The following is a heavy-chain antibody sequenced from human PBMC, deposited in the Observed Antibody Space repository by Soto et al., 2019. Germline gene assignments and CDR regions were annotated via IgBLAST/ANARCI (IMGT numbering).Heavy chain of an antibody. CDR2: IYYSGST. V-gene: IGHV4-31*03. CDR1: GGSVSSNIYY. CDR3: ARGYDYDSGGYLFDY. J-gene: IGHJ4*02. D-gene: IGHD3-22*01. Sequence: SETLSLTCSVSGGSVSSNIYYWTWIRQHPGNGPEWIGHIYYSGSTYYNPSLKSRVTISLDMSKNQFSLKLTSVSAADTAVYYCARGYDYDSGGYLFDYWGQGTLVTVSS.